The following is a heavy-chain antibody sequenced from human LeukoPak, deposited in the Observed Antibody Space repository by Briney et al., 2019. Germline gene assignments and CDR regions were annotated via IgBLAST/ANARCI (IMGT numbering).Heavy chain of an antibody. J-gene: IGHJ6*02. D-gene: IGHD3-3*01. CDR1: GFTLSNAW. CDR2: IKSKTDGGTT. V-gene: IGHV3-15*01. Sequence: PGGSLRLSCAASGFTLSNAWMRWVRQAPGKGLEWVGRIKSKTDGGTTAYAAPVKGRFTISRDDSKNTLYLQMNSLKTEDTAVYYCSLYDFWSGHDYDMDVWGQGTTVTVSS. CDR3: SLYDFWSGHDYDMDV.